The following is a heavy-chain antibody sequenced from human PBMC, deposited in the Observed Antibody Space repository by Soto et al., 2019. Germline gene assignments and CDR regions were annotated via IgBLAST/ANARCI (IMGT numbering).Heavy chain of an antibody. CDR1: GFSLSTSGVG. V-gene: IGHV2-5*01. CDR2: IYWNDDK. CDR3: AHLXYXDFXXXYQNXXDX. Sequence: QITLKESGPTLVKPTQTLTLTCTFSGFSLSTSGVGVGWIRQPPGKALEWLALIYWNDDKRYSPSLKSRLTITKDTSKNQVVLTMTNMDPVDTXTYYCAHLXYXDFXXXYQNXXDXXXQGTLVTVSS. J-gene: IGHJ5*02. D-gene: IGHD3-3*01.